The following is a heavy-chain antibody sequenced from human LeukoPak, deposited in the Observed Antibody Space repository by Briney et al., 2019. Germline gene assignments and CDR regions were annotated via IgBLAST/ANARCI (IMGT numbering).Heavy chain of an antibody. CDR3: AKDYRPHDFWSGLVDY. J-gene: IGHJ4*02. CDR2: ISYDGSNK. Sequence: GGSLRLSCAASGFTFSSYAMHWVRQAPGKGLEWVTLISYDGSNKYYADSVKGRFTISRHNSKNTLYLQMNSLRAEDTAVYYCAKDYRPHDFWSGLVDYWGQGTLVTVSS. CDR1: GFTFSSYA. V-gene: IGHV3-30*04. D-gene: IGHD3-3*01.